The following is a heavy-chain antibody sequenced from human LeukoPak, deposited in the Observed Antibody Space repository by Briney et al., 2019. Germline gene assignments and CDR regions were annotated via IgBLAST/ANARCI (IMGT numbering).Heavy chain of an antibody. Sequence: SVKVSCKASGGTFSSYAISWVRQAPGQGLEWMGGIIPIFGTANYAQKFQGRVTITADESTSTAYMELSSLRSEDTAVYYCARSGETTMVRGVITNFDYWGQGTLVTVSS. V-gene: IGHV1-69*13. CDR2: IIPIFGTA. CDR1: GGTFSSYA. D-gene: IGHD3-10*01. CDR3: ARSGETTMVRGVITNFDY. J-gene: IGHJ4*02.